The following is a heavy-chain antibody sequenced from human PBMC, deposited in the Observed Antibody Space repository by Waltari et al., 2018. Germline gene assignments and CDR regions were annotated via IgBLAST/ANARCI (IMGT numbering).Heavy chain of an antibody. V-gene: IGHV4-4*02. CDR2: MQPGGGT. D-gene: IGHD2-2*01. CDR3: ARVTAGCSSTSCYLDS. CDR1: GVSISSHNW. J-gene: IGHJ4*02. Sequence: QVQLQESGPGLVKPSGTLSLTCAVSGVSISSHNWWNWVRRSPGKGLEWIGEMQPGGGTNDTPSLKSRVAISLDMSENQFSLMLTSVTAADTALYYCARVTAGCSSTSCYLDSWGQGTLVTVSS.